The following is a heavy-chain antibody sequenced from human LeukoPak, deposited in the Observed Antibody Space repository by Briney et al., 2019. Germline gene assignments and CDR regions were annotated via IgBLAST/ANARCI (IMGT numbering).Heavy chain of an antibody. V-gene: IGHV4-39*07. J-gene: IGHJ3*02. Sequence: PSETLSLTCTVSGDSITSSSYYWGWIRQPPGKGLEWIGTMYYTGTIYYNPSLKSRVTISVDTSKNQFSLSLSSVTAADTAVYYCARAGIVVVPAAMPGPNDAFDIWGQGTMVTVSS. D-gene: IGHD2-2*01. CDR3: ARAGIVVVPAAMPGPNDAFDI. CDR2: MYYTGTI. CDR1: GDSITSSSYY.